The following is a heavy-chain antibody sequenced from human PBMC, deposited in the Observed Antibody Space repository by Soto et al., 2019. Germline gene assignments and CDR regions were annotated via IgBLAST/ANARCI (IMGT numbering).Heavy chain of an antibody. CDR2: IIPIFGTA. V-gene: IGHV1-69*12. CDR1: GGTFSSYA. Sequence: QVQLVQSGAEVKKPGSSVKVSCKASGGTFSSYAISWVRQAPGQGLEWMGGIIPIFGTANYAQKFQGRVTITADESTSTAYMGLSRVISDDTAVYYCASNLVGDNLGPDYWGQGTLVTVSS. D-gene: IGHD1-1*01. CDR3: ASNLVGDNLGPDY. J-gene: IGHJ4*02.